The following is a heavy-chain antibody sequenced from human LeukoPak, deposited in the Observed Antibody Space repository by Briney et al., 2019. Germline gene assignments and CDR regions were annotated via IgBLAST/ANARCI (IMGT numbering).Heavy chain of an antibody. CDR2: IYYSGST. CDR3: ARSPSWGYYDSSAYYFDY. Sequence: RPSETLSLTCTVSCGSISSYYWSWIRHPPGKGLEWIEYIYYSGSTNYNPSLKSRVTISVDTSKNQFSLKLSSVTAADTAVYYCARSPSWGYYDSSAYYFDYWGQGSLVSDSS. D-gene: IGHD3-22*01. CDR1: CGSISSYY. V-gene: IGHV4-59*01. J-gene: IGHJ4*02.